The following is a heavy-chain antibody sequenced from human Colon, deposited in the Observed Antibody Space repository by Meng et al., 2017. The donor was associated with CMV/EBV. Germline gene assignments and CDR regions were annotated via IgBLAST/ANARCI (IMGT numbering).Heavy chain of an antibody. CDR2: IYSGGST. CDR1: GFTVSSNY. D-gene: IGHD3-16*01. J-gene: IGHJ4*02. CDR3: ARDMFVGVPDYIDY. V-gene: IGHV3-53*05. Sequence: GESLKISCAASGFTVSSNYMSWVRQAPGKGLEWVSVIYSGGSTYYADSVKGRFTISRDNSKNTLSLQMNSLRHEDSALYYCARDMFVGVPDYIDYWGQGTQVTVSS.